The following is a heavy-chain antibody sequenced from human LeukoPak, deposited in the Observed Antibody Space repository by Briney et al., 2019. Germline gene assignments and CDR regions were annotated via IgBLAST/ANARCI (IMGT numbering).Heavy chain of an antibody. Sequence: GSLRLFWSGSGFTFRSYHMTWVRQGPGKGLEWVSSIDGDGTLKYYADSLKGRFSISRDNANNSVYLQMNTLTADDSGLYFCARDYSSGWFGKGAYWGQGTRVLVSS. D-gene: IGHD6-19*01. V-gene: IGHV3-21*06. CDR1: GFTFRSYH. J-gene: IGHJ4*02. CDR2: IDGDGTLK. CDR3: ARDYSSGWFGKGAY.